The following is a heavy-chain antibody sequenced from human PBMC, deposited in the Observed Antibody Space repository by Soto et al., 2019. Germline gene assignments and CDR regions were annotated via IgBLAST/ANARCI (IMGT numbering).Heavy chain of an antibody. CDR2: IYSSGST. J-gene: IGHJ4*02. V-gene: IGHV4-31*03. Sequence: SSETLSLTCSVSGGSIGSGSYSWNWIRQHPAKGLEWIGYIYSSGSTSYNPSLKSRVTISGDTFKNWFSLTLSSVTAADTAVYYCARAPRLSPSRITGFDFWGQGTLVTVSS. CDR1: GGSIGSGSYS. D-gene: IGHD1-20*01. CDR3: ARAPRLSPSRITGFDF.